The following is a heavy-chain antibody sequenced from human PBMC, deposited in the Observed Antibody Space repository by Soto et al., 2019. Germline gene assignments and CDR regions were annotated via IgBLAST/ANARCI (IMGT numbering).Heavy chain of an antibody. Sequence: GASVKVSCKASGYTFTSYGISWVRQAPGQGLEWMGWISAYNGNTNYAQKLQGRVTMTTDTSTSTAYMELRSLRSDDTAVYYCVRDRTVLLLYGEPGGPYYFDYWSQGTLVTVSS. D-gene: IGHD3-10*01. CDR1: GYTFTSYG. CDR2: ISAYNGNT. CDR3: VRDRTVLLLYGEPGGPYYFDY. V-gene: IGHV1-18*01. J-gene: IGHJ4*02.